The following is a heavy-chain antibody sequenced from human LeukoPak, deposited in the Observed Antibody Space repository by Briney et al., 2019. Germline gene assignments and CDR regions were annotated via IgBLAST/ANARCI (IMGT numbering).Heavy chain of an antibody. J-gene: IGHJ1*01. D-gene: IGHD2-15*01. CDR1: GFTFSSYW. CDR2: VYYDGNT. CDR3: ASPGYCSGSSCYSGYFQH. V-gene: IGHV3-53*01. Sequence: GGSLRLSCAASGFTFSSYWMSWVRQAPGKGLEWVSVVYYDGNTYYADSVKGRFTISRDSSKNTLYLQMNSLRAEDTAVYYCASPGYCSGSSCYSGYFQHWGLGTLVTVSS.